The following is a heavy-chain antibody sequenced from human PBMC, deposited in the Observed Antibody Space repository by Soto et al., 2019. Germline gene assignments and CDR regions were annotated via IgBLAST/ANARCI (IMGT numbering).Heavy chain of an antibody. D-gene: IGHD2-21*02. J-gene: IGHJ4*02. Sequence: EVQLVESGGGLGKPGGSLRLSCAASGFTFSSYTMHWVRQAPGKGLEWVSSITSTSSYIYYTDSLKGRFTISRDNAQNSLYLQMDSLGPGDTAVYYCARDGARDRGDKGFDYWGQGTLVTVSS. CDR2: ITSTSSYI. CDR1: GFTFSSYT. CDR3: ARDGARDRGDKGFDY. V-gene: IGHV3-21*01.